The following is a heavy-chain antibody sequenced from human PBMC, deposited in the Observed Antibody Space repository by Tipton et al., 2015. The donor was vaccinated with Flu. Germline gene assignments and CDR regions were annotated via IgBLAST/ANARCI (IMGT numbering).Heavy chain of an antibody. CDR1: GFTFDDYA. CDR3: ATAARLDY. J-gene: IGHJ4*02. V-gene: IGHV3-9*01. Sequence: SLRLSCAASGFTFDDYAMHWVRQAPRKGLEWVSGISWNSGSIGYADSVKGRFTISRDNAKNSLYLQMNSLRAEDTALYYCATAARLDYWGQGTLVTVSS. CDR2: ISWNSGSI. D-gene: IGHD6-6*01.